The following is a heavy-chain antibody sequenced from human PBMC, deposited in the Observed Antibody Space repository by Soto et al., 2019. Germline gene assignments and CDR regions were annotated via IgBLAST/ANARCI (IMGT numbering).Heavy chain of an antibody. CDR1: GYTFTSYG. CDR3: ARVGVRYCSGGSCYSAWFDP. Sequence: ASVKVSCKASGYTFTSYGISWVRQAPGQGLEWMGWISAYNGNTNYAQKLQGRVTMTTDTSTSTAYMELRSLRSDDTAVCYCARVGVRYCSGGSCYSAWFDPWGQGTLVTVSS. V-gene: IGHV1-18*01. D-gene: IGHD2-15*01. CDR2: ISAYNGNT. J-gene: IGHJ5*02.